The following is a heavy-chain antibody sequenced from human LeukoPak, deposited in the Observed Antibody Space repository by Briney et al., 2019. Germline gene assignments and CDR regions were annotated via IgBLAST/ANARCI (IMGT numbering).Heavy chain of an antibody. CDR3: AREGGGYCSSTSCYTFDY. J-gene: IGHJ4*02. CDR1: GGTFSSYT. Sequence: ASVKVSCKASGGTFSSYTISWVRQAPGQGLEWMGRIIPILGIANYAQKFHGRVTITADKSTSTAYMELSSLRSEDTAVYYCAREGGGYCSSTSCYTFDYWGQGTLVTVSS. CDR2: IIPILGIA. V-gene: IGHV1-69*04. D-gene: IGHD2-2*02.